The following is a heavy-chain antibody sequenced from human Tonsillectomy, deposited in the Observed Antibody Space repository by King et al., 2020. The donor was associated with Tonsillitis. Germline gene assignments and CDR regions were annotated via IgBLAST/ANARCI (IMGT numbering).Heavy chain of an antibody. CDR1: AFTFSSYE. J-gene: IGHJ3*02. V-gene: IGHV3-48*03. D-gene: IGHD3-22*01. Sequence: VQLVESGGGLVQPGGSLRLSCGASAFTFSSYEMNWVRQAPGKGLEWVSYITSSGSTTYYAGSVKGRFTISRDNAKNSLYLQMNSLRAEDTAVYYCARETVYYYDSSGLSADGFDIWGQGTMVTVSS. CDR3: ARETVYYYDSSGLSADGFDI. CDR2: ITSSGSTT.